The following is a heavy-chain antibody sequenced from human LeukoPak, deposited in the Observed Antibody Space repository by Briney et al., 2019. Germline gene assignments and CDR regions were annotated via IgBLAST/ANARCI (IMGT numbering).Heavy chain of an antibody. Sequence: ASVKVSCKVSGYTLTELSMHWVRQAPGKGLEWMGRVDPEDGETIYAEKFQGRVTITADTSTDTAYMELSSLRSEDTAVYYCATGQVPAAPSTDYWGQGTLVTVSS. J-gene: IGHJ4*02. CDR1: GYTLTELS. CDR2: VDPEDGET. CDR3: ATGQVPAAPSTDY. V-gene: IGHV1-24*01. D-gene: IGHD2-2*01.